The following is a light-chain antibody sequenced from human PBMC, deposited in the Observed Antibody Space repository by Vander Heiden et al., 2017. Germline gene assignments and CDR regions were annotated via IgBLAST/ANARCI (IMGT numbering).Light chain of an antibody. J-gene: IGLJ3*02. Sequence: SARTQSASVSGSPGQSITLSGTGTSSDIANCGSWYQQDQGRAPRFIIYDVNTLPSGVTTRFSGSKAGNTGSLTISRRQTEDEAAYFCSSYTCRHTLVCGG. CDR2: DVN. CDR1: SSDIANC. CDR3: SSYTCRHTLV. V-gene: IGLV2-14*03.